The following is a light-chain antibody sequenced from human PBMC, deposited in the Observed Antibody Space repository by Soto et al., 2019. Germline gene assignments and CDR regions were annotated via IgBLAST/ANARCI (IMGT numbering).Light chain of an antibody. V-gene: IGKV1-39*01. Sequence: DVQMNQSPSTLCASVGECVTMNRPASQSVASLLAWYQQKPGKAPKLLIYAASRLQSGVPSRFSGSGSGTDFTLTISSLQPEDFATYYCQQSYSTPFNFGPGIKVDIK. J-gene: IGKJ3*01. CDR1: QSVASL. CDR3: QQSYSTPFN. CDR2: AAS.